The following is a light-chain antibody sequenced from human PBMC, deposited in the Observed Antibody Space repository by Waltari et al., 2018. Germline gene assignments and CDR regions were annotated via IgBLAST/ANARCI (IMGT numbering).Light chain of an antibody. CDR3: SSYAGSNTFI. CDR2: DVS. J-gene: IGLJ1*01. Sequence: QAALTQPPSVSGSPGQSVTISCTGASSDIGGYNYVSWYQQHPGEAPKPMIYDVSKRPSAVSDRFSGSSAGYTASLTISGLQAEDEADYYCSSYAGSNTFIFGAGSRLTVL. V-gene: IGLV2-11*01. CDR1: SSDIGGYNY.